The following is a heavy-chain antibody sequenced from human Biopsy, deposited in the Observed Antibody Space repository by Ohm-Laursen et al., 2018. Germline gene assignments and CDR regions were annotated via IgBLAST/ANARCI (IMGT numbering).Heavy chain of an antibody. V-gene: IGHV1-18*01. CDR1: GYNFISYS. CDR3: ARGEVTFGELIVSLDS. J-gene: IGHJ4*02. D-gene: IGHD3-16*02. CDR2: IRPLNGDT. Sequence: GASVKASCKTSGYNFISYSINWVRQAPGQGLEWMGWIRPLNGDTKYGQKFQDRVTMTTDTSTSTVYMELTSLRSDDTAVYYCARGEVTFGELIVSLDSWGQGTLVTVSS.